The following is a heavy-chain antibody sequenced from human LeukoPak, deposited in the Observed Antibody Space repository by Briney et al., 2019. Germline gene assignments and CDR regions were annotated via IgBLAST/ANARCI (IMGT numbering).Heavy chain of an antibody. D-gene: IGHD5-18*01. CDR2: ISSSGGST. CDR1: GFTFSSYA. CDR3: AKGEYSYGYLFDY. V-gene: IGHV3-23*01. Sequence: GGSLRLSCVASGFTFSSYAMSWVRQAPGKGLEWVSTISSSGGSTYYADSVKGRFTISRDNSTNTLNLQMNGLRAEDTAVYYCAKGEYSYGYLFDYWGQGTLVTVSS. J-gene: IGHJ4*02.